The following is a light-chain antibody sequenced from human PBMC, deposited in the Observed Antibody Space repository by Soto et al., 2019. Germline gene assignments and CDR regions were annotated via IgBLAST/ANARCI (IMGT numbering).Light chain of an antibody. CDR3: QQYNNWPGT. CDR1: QSVSSN. CDR2: GAS. Sequence: EIVMTQSPATLSVSPGERATLSCRASQSVSSNLAWYQRKPGQAPRLLISGASTRATGIPARFSGSVSGTDFTLTISSLQSEDFALYYCQQYNNWPGTFGQGTKVEIK. V-gene: IGKV3-15*01. J-gene: IGKJ1*01.